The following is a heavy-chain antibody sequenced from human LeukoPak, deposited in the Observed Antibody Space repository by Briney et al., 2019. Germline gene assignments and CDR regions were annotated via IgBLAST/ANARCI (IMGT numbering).Heavy chain of an antibody. CDR3: ARRGTSSSWAHFDY. CDR1: GFTFSSHW. Sequence: GGSLRLSCAASGFTFSSHWMTRVRQAPGKGLEWVANIKQDGSEKYYVDSVKGRFTISRDNAKNSLYLQMNSLGAEDTAVYYCARRGTSSSWAHFDYWGQGTLVTVSS. V-gene: IGHV3-7*05. CDR2: IKQDGSEK. D-gene: IGHD6-13*01. J-gene: IGHJ4*02.